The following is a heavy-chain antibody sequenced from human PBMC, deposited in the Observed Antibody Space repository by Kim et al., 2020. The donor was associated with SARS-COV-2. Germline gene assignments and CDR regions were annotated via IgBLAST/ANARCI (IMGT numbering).Heavy chain of an antibody. V-gene: IGHV1-69*13. CDR2: IIPIFGTA. Sequence: SVKVSCKASGGTFSSYAISWVRQAPGQGLEWMGGIIPIFGTANYAQKFQGRVTITADESTSTAYMELSSLRSEDTAVYYCARGTTVTTFSRATYYYYGMDVWGQGTTVTVSS. D-gene: IGHD4-17*01. J-gene: IGHJ6*02. CDR3: ARGTTVTTFSRATYYYYGMDV. CDR1: GGTFSSYA.